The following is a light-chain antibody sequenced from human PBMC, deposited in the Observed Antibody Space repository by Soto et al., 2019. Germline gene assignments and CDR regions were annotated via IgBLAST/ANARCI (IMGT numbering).Light chain of an antibody. CDR1: SSNIGARFD. Sequence: QSVLTQPPSVSGAPGQRVTISCTGSSSNIGARFDVHWYQQLPGRAPKLLIYDNSNRPSGVPDRFSGSRSGTSASLAITGLQAEDEADYYCQSYDSSLRGVFGTGTKVPS. CDR2: DNS. V-gene: IGLV1-40*01. CDR3: QSYDSSLRGV. J-gene: IGLJ1*01.